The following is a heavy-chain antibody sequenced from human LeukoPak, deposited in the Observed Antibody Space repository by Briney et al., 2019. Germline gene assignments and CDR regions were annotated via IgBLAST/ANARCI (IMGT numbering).Heavy chain of an antibody. CDR3: ARHLSGKTDY. Sequence: PSETLSLTCTVSGGSINTAHPYWGWIRQSPGWGLQWIGSILYSGATYYNPSLESRVTISVDLSKTQLSLKLASVTAADTAVYFCARHLSGKTDYGGQGILITVHS. CDR1: GGSINTAHPY. V-gene: IGHV4-39*01. J-gene: IGHJ4*02. D-gene: IGHD3-10*01. CDR2: ILYSGAT.